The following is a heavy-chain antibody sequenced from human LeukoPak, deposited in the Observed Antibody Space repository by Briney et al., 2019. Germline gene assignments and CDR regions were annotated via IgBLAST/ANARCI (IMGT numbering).Heavy chain of an antibody. Sequence: GASVKVSCKASGYTFTSYGISWVRQAPGQGLEWMGWISVYNGNTNYAQKLQGRVTMTTDTSTSTAYMELRSLRSDDTAVYYCARVGSPNDYYDSSGYYYVEWFDPWGQGTLVTVSS. V-gene: IGHV1-18*01. J-gene: IGHJ5*02. CDR2: ISVYNGNT. D-gene: IGHD3-22*01. CDR1: GYTFTSYG. CDR3: ARVGSPNDYYDSSGYYYVEWFDP.